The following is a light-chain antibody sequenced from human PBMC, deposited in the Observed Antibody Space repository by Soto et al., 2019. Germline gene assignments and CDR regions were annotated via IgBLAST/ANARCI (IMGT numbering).Light chain of an antibody. CDR3: QSYDSSLGGSV. CDR1: SSNIGTIYD. Sequence: QPVLTQPPSVSGAPGQRVTISCTGSSSNIGTIYDVHWYQQLPGTAPKLLIYANSNRPSGVPDRFSGSKSGTSASLAITGLQAEDEADYYCQSYDSSLGGSVFGGGTKLTVL. V-gene: IGLV1-40*01. CDR2: ANS. J-gene: IGLJ2*01.